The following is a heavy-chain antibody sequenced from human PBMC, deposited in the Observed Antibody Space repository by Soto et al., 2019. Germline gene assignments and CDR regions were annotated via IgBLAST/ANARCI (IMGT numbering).Heavy chain of an antibody. V-gene: IGHV3-30*18. CDR3: AKEQTHWAQYFLYGMDA. Sequence: VQLMESGGAVVQHGRSLRLSCAASGFNFSNFGIDWVRQAPGKGLEWVAVISYDGKTKYYVDSVKGRFTISRDNSRNTVYLQMNSLRAEDTAVYYCAKEQTHWAQYFLYGMDAWGQGTTVTVSS. D-gene: IGHD7-27*01. J-gene: IGHJ6*02. CDR2: ISYDGKTK. CDR1: GFNFSNFG.